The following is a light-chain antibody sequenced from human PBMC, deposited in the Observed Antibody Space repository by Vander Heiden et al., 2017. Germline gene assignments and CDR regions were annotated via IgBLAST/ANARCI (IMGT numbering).Light chain of an antibody. V-gene: IGKV3-15*01. CDR2: GAS. CDR1: QSVSSN. Sequence: EIVMTPSPATLSVSPGERATLTCRASQSVSSNLAWYQQKPGQSPRLLIYGASTRATGIPARFSGSGSGTEFTLTISSLQSEDFAVYYCQQYYNCPLTFGPGTKVDIK. J-gene: IGKJ3*01. CDR3: QQYYNCPLT.